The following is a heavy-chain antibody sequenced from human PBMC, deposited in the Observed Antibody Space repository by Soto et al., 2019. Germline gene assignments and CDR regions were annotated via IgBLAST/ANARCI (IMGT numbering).Heavy chain of an antibody. D-gene: IGHD2-8*01. CDR2: INPSGGST. J-gene: IGHJ4*02. CDR1: GYTFTSYY. V-gene: IGHV1-46*03. CDR3: ARDSIVLMMYAKIVARTGFDY. Sequence: ASVKVSCKASGYTFTSYYMHWVRQAPGQGLEWMGIINPSGGSTSYAQKFQGRVTMTRDTSTSTVYMELSSLRSEDTAVYYCARDSIVLMMYAKIVARTGFDYWGQGTLVTVSS.